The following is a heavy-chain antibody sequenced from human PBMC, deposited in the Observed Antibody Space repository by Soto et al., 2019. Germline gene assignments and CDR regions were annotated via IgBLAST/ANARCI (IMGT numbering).Heavy chain of an antibody. CDR1: GASIDSSAYY. D-gene: IGHD3-3*01. J-gene: IGHJ5*02. CDR3: ASTIYDFWSGHNWFDP. Sequence: SETLSLTCSVSGASIDSSAYYWAWIRQPPGKGLEWIGSIFYSGTTYYSPSLPGRVTMSVDTSKNQFSLNLSSVTAADTAVYFCASTIYDFWSGHNWFDPWGQGTLVTVSS. V-gene: IGHV4-39*01. CDR2: IFYSGTT.